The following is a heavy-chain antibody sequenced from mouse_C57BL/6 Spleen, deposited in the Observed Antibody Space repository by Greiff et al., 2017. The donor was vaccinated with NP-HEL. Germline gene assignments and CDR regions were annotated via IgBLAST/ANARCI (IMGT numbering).Heavy chain of an antibody. Sequence: VQLQQPGAELVMPGASVKLSCKASGYTFTSYWMHWVKQRPGQGLEWIGEIDPSDSYTNYNQKFKGKSTLTVDKSSSTAYMQLSSLTSEDSAVYFCARLDYSPDYWGQGTTLTVSS. V-gene: IGHV1-69*01. CDR3: ARLDYSPDY. D-gene: IGHD1-1*01. CDR1: GYTFTSYW. CDR2: IDPSDSYT. J-gene: IGHJ2*01.